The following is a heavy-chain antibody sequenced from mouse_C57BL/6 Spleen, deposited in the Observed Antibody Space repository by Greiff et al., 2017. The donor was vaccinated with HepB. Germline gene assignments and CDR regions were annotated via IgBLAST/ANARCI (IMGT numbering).Heavy chain of an antibody. CDR1: GYTFTSYN. Sequence: LQESGAELVRPGASVKMSCKASGYTFTSYNMHWVKQTPRQGLEWIGAIYPGNGDTSYNQKFKGKATLTVDKSSSTAYMQLSSLTSEDSAVYFCARELGSNIFYAMDYWGQGTSVTVSS. CDR2: IYPGNGDT. CDR3: ARELGSNIFYAMDY. D-gene: IGHD2-5*01. V-gene: IGHV1-12*01. J-gene: IGHJ4*01.